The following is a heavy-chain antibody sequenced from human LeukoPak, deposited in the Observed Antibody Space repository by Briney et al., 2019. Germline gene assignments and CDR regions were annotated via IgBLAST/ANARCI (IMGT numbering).Heavy chain of an antibody. CDR2: ISWNSGSI. Sequence: GGSLRLFCAASGFTFDDYAMHWVRQAPGKGLEWVSGISWNSGSIGYADSVKGRFTISRDNAKNSLYLQMNSLRAEDTALYYCAKASEYSYGFFDYWGQGTLVTVSS. V-gene: IGHV3-9*01. J-gene: IGHJ4*02. CDR1: GFTFDDYA. D-gene: IGHD5-18*01. CDR3: AKASEYSYGFFDY.